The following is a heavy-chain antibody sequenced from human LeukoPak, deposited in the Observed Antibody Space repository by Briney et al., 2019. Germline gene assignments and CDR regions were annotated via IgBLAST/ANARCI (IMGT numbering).Heavy chain of an antibody. CDR1: GGSISSSSYY. CDR2: IYYSGST. V-gene: IGHV4-39*01. J-gene: IGHJ3*02. D-gene: IGHD1-26*01. CDR3: ASGSGSYYGAFDI. Sequence: SETLSLTCTVPGGSISSSSYYWGWIRQPPGKGLEWIGSIYYSGSTYYNPSLKSRVTISVDTSKNQFSLKLSSVTAADTAVYYCASGSGSYYGAFDIWGQGTMVTVSS.